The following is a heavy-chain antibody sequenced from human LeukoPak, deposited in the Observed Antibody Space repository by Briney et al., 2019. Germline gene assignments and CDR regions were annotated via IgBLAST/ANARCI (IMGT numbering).Heavy chain of an antibody. CDR3: ARGRSDYYGSGSSPFDY. CDR1: GGSFSGYY. Sequence: SETLSLTCAVYGGSFSGYYWSWIRQPPGKGLEWIGEINHSGSTNYNPSLKSRVTISVDTSKNQFSLKLSSVTAADTAVYYCARGRSDYYGSGSSPFDYGGQGTLVTVSS. CDR2: INHSGST. V-gene: IGHV4-34*01. D-gene: IGHD3-10*01. J-gene: IGHJ4*02.